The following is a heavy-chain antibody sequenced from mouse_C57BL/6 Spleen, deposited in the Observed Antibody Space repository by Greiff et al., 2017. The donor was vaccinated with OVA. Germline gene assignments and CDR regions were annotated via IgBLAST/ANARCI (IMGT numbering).Heavy chain of an antibody. V-gene: IGHV1-22*01. Sequence: EVQLQESGPELVKPGASVKMSCKASGYTFTDYNMHWVKQSHGKSLEWIGYINPNNGGTSYNQKFKGKATLTVNKSSSTAYMELRSLTSEDSAVYYCARQRAYYDYDGLFDYWGQGTTLTVSS. CDR2: INPNNGGT. J-gene: IGHJ2*01. CDR3: ARQRAYYDYDGLFDY. D-gene: IGHD2-4*01. CDR1: GYTFTDYN.